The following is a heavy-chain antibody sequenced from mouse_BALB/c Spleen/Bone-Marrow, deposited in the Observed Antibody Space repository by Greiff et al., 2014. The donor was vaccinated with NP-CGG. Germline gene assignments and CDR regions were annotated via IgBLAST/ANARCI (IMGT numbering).Heavy chain of an antibody. CDR2: INPSNGGT. V-gene: IGHV1S81*02. CDR1: GYTFTSYY. J-gene: IGHJ4*01. D-gene: IGHD1-1*02. CDR3: TLWCYAMDY. Sequence: QVQLQQSGAELVKPGASVKLSCKASGYTFTSYYMYWVKQRPGQGLEWVGEINPSNGGTNFNEKFKSKATLTVDKSSSTAYMQLSSLISEDSAIYYCTLWCYAMDYWGQGTSVTVSS.